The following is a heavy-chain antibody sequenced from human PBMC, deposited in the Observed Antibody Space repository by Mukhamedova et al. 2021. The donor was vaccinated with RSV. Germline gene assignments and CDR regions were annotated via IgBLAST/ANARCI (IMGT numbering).Heavy chain of an antibody. V-gene: IGHV3-73*01. Sequence: TAYAASVKGRFTISRDDSKNTAYLQMNSLKTEDTAVYYCTRLGWELLHPYYYYYMDVWGKGTTVTVSS. CDR2: T. CDR3: TRLGWELLHPYYYYYMDV. D-gene: IGHD1-26*01. J-gene: IGHJ6*03.